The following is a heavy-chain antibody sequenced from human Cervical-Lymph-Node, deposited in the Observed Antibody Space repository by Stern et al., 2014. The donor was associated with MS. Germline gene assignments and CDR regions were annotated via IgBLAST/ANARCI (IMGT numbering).Heavy chain of an antibody. CDR2: ISYNGNTK. V-gene: IGHV3-30-3*01. CDR3: ARALECGHLDS. J-gene: IGHJ4*02. D-gene: IGHD3-3*01. Sequence: VQLVESGGGVVQPGRSLRLSCAASGFTFTSYAMHWVRQAPGKGLEWVAVISYNGNTKYYADSVKGRFTISRDNSKNTLYLQMSSLGIDDTAVYYCARALECGHLDSWGQGTLVTVSS. CDR1: GFTFTSYA.